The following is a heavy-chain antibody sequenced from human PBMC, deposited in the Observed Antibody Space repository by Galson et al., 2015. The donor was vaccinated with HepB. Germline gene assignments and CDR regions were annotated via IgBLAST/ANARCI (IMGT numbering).Heavy chain of an antibody. CDR3: ADDGLPNYDILTGYYYYGMDV. J-gene: IGHJ6*02. V-gene: IGHV3-9*01. CDR2: ISCNSGSI. CDR1: GFTFDDYG. Sequence: SLRLSCAASGFTFDDYGMHWGRQAPGKGLEWVSGISCNSGSIGYADAVKGRFTISRDNAKNSLYLQMNRLRAAAPVLYYCADDGLPNYDILTGYYYYGMDVWGQGTPVTVSS. D-gene: IGHD3-9*01.